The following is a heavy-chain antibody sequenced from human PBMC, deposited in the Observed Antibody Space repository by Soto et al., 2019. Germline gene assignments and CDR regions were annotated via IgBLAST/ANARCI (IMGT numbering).Heavy chain of an antibody. CDR2: IYHSGST. J-gene: IGHJ4*02. Sequence: QVQLQESGPGLVKPSGTLSLTCAVSGASISSSNWWSWVRQPPGKGLEWIGEIYHSGSTNYNPSLRRRVTISGDKSRNQFSLKLSSVTAADTAVYYCARRWGEGRVDYWGQGTLVTVSS. CDR1: GASISSSNW. CDR3: ARRWGEGRVDY. V-gene: IGHV4-4*02. D-gene: IGHD3-10*01.